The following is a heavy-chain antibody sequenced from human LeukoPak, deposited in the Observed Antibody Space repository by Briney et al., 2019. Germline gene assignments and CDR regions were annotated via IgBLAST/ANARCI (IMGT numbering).Heavy chain of an antibody. D-gene: IGHD2-21*02. J-gene: IGHJ4*02. CDR1: GGSISSYY. Sequence: SETLSLTCTVSGGSISSYYWSWIRQPPGKGLEWIGYIYYSGSTNYNPSLKSRVTISVDTSNNQFSLKLSSVTAADTAVYYCARSGSKVMTAINFWGQGTLVTVSS. V-gene: IGHV4-59*01. CDR3: ARSGSKVMTAINF. CDR2: IYYSGST.